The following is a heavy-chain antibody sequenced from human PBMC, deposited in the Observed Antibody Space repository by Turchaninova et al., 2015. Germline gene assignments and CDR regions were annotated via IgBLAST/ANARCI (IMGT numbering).Heavy chain of an antibody. Sequence: QVQLQESGPGLVKPSETLSLNCPVSGDSMSGSYWSWIRQPPGPRLEWIGYIYFSGNTNYNPSLKSRVTFSRDTSRNQFSLKLNSVTAADTAVYYCARVRGLVPDAFDIWGQGTMVTVSS. D-gene: IGHD3-10*01. J-gene: IGHJ3*02. CDR3: ARVRGLVPDAFDI. CDR2: IYFSGNT. V-gene: IGHV4-59*01. CDR1: GDSMSGSY.